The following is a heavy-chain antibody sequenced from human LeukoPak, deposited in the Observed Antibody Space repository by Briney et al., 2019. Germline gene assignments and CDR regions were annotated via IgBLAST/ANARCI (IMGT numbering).Heavy chain of an antibody. J-gene: IGHJ6*02. D-gene: IGHD6-19*01. CDR2: ISSSGRTF. Sequence: GGSLRLSCAASGFTFSSYEMNWVRRAPGKGLEWISYISSSGRTFYYADSVTGRLTISRDNAKNTLYLQMNSLRAEDTAVYYCARDGGSGWSYYYYYGMDVWGQGTTVTVSS. CDR3: ARDGGSGWSYYYYYGMDV. CDR1: GFTFSSYE. V-gene: IGHV3-48*03.